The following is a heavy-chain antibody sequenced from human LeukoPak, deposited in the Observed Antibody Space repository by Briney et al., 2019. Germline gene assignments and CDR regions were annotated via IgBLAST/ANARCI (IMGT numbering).Heavy chain of an antibody. J-gene: IGHJ4*02. D-gene: IGHD7-27*01. Sequence: ASVKVSCKASGYTFIGYYIHWVRQAPGQGLEWMGWINPNGGGTNYAQKFQGRVTITRSTSVSTAYIELRRLRSDDKAVDYCWRDRGSLTGYVWGVDYWGQGTLVTVSS. V-gene: IGHV1-2*02. CDR2: INPNGGGT. CDR1: GYTFIGYY. CDR3: WRDRGSLTGYVWGVDY.